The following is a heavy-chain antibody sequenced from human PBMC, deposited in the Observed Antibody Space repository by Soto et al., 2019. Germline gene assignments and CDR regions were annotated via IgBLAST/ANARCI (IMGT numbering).Heavy chain of an antibody. J-gene: IGHJ5*02. D-gene: IGHD5-12*01. V-gene: IGHV3-30*18. CDR2: ISYDGSNK. CDR3: AKDSRVWWLHFGVWDWFDP. CDR1: GFTFSSYG. Sequence: QVQLVESGGGVVQPGRSLRLSCAASGFTFSSYGMHWVRQAPGKGLEWVAVISYDGSNKYYADSVKGRFTISRDNSKNTLYMQMNSLRSEDTAVYYCAKDSRVWWLHFGVWDWFDPWGQGTLVTVSS.